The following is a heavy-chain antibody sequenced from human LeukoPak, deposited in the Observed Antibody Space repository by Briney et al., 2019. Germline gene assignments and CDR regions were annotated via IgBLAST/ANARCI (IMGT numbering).Heavy chain of an antibody. CDR1: GYSFIDYY. V-gene: IGHV1-2*02. Sequence: ASVKVSCKASGYSFIDYYIHWVRQAPGQGLEWMGWVNPHSGGPNYAQKFQGRVTMTRDTSISTAYMEMSRLRSDDTAVYYCARDVSAGGTNWFDPWGQGTLVTVSS. CDR2: VNPHSGGP. J-gene: IGHJ5*02. D-gene: IGHD3-16*01. CDR3: ARDVSAGGTNWFDP.